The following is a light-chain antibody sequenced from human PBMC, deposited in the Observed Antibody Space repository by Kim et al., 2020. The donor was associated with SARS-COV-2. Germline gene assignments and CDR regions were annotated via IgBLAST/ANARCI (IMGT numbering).Light chain of an antibody. CDR1: QGISSW. CDR2: AAS. CDR3: PKYDRYPRT. J-gene: IGKJ1*01. Sequence: DIQMTQSPSLVSASVGDRLTITCRASQGISSWLAWYQQKPQKAPKSLIYAASSLQRGVPSRFSGSGSGTDFTLTISSLQPEDFATYFRPKYDRYPRTFGQGTKVDIK. V-gene: IGKV1D-16*01.